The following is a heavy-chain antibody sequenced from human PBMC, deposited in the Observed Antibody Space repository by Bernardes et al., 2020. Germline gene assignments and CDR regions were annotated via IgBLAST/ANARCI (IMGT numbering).Heavy chain of an antibody. D-gene: IGHD3-10*01. Sequence: GGSLRLSCTASGFTFGDYAMSWFRQAPGKGLEWVGFIRSKAYGGTTEYAASVKGRFTISRDDSKSIAYLQMNSLKTEDTAVYYCTRGGLLWFRELPQGYGMDVWGKGTTVTVSS. CDR2: IRSKAYGGTT. V-gene: IGHV3-49*03. CDR1: GFTFGDYA. J-gene: IGHJ6*04. CDR3: TRGGLLWFRELPQGYGMDV.